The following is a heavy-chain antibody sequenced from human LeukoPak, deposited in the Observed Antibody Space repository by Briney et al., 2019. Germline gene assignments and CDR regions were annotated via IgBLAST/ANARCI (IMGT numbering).Heavy chain of an antibody. D-gene: IGHD2-15*01. CDR1: GGSISSYY. V-gene: IGHV4-34*01. J-gene: IGHJ4*02. Sequence: SETLSLTCTVSGGSISSYYWSWIRQPPGKGLEWIGEINHSGSTNYNPSLKSRVTISVDTSKNQFSLKLSSVTAADTAVYYCATGERRVVAARTFDYWGQGTLVTVSS. CDR2: INHSGST. CDR3: ATGERRVVAARTFDY.